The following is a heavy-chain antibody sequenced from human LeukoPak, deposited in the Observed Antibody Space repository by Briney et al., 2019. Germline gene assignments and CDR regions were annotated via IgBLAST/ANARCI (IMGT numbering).Heavy chain of an antibody. V-gene: IGHV3-7*03. J-gene: IGHJ4*02. CDR3: ARDFDYGSFDY. CDR1: GFTFSSYW. CDR2: IKQDGSGK. Sequence: GGSLRLSCAASGFTFSSYWMSWVRQAPGKGLEWVANIKQDGSGKYYVDSVKGRFTISRDNAKNSLYLQMNSLRAEDTAVYYCARDFDYGSFDYWGQGTLVTVSS. D-gene: IGHD4/OR15-4a*01.